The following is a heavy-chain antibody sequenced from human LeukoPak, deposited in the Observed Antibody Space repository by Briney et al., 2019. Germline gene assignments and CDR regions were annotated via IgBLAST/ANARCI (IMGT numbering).Heavy chain of an antibody. V-gene: IGHV4-61*01. D-gene: IGHD6-13*01. J-gene: IGHJ1*01. CDR2: IYFSGST. CDR3: ARNIAEPDSPAEYFQH. Sequence: SETLSLTCSVSGGSVSSGSYYWSWIRQPPGMGLEWIVYIYFSGSTTYNPSLKSRVTISVDSSQNQFSLKLYSVTPADTAVYYCARNIAEPDSPAEYFQHWGQGTLVTVSS. CDR1: GGSVSSGSYY.